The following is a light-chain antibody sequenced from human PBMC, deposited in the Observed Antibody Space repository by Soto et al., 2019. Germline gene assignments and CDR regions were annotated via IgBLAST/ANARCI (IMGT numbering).Light chain of an antibody. Sequence: IVLTQSPATLSLSPGERATLSCGASQSVSSYLALYQQKPGLAPRLVIYDSSIRATGIPDRFSGSGSGTDFTLTISRLEPEDFAMYFCQQYGNSPQVTFGQGTRLEIK. J-gene: IGKJ5*01. V-gene: IGKV3D-20*01. CDR2: DSS. CDR3: QQYGNSPQVT. CDR1: QSVSSY.